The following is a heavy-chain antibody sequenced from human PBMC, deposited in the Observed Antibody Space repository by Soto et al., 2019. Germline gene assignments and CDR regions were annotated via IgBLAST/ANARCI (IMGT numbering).Heavy chain of an antibody. CDR3: ARRNSSGPIDH. Sequence: QVHLVQSGAEVNEPGASVKVSCKTSGFTFTTHAIHWVRQAPGQSLEWMGWINAGNGNTKYSQRFQDRVTITRDTSASTAYMELSSLRSEDRAVYYCARRNSSGPIDHWGQGTLVTVSS. CDR1: GFTFTTHA. J-gene: IGHJ4*02. V-gene: IGHV1-3*01. CDR2: INAGNGNT. D-gene: IGHD3-22*01.